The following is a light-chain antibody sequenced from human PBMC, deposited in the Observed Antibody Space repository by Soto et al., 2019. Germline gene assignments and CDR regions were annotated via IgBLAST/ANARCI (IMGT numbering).Light chain of an antibody. CDR1: SSDVGTFDV. J-gene: IGLJ2*01. Sequence: QSVLTQPASVSGSPGQSINISCTGTSSDVGTFDVVSWYQQHPGKAPKLMIYEVTKRPSGFSNRFSGSKSGNTASLTISGLQAEDEADYYCCSYAGSSTLIFGGGTKLTVL. V-gene: IGLV2-23*02. CDR3: CSYAGSSTLI. CDR2: EVT.